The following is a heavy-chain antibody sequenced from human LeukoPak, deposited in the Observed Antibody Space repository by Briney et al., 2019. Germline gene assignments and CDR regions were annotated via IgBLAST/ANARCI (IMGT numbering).Heavy chain of an antibody. D-gene: IGHD1-26*01. Sequence: KASETLSLTCTVSGGSISSSSYYWGWIRQPPGKGLEWIGSIYYSGSTYYNPSLKSRVTISVDTSKNQFSLKLSSVTAADTAVYYCARRGSGSYYGYFDYWGQGTLVTVSS. J-gene: IGHJ4*02. V-gene: IGHV4-39*01. CDR1: GGSISSSSYY. CDR2: IYYSGST. CDR3: ARRGSGSYYGYFDY.